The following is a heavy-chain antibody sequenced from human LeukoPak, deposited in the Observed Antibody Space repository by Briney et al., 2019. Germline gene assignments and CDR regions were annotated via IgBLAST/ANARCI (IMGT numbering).Heavy chain of an antibody. Sequence: ASVTLSCKASGYTFTGYYMHWVRQAPGQGLEWMGWIDPDRGDTSYAQNFQGRVTMTRDTSITTAYMELSSLTSDDTAAYYCVRGRKMAAAGTESPALFDYWGQGTLVAVSS. CDR2: IDPDRGDT. V-gene: IGHV1-2*02. CDR1: GYTFTGYY. D-gene: IGHD6-13*01. CDR3: VRGRKMAAAGTESPALFDY. J-gene: IGHJ4*02.